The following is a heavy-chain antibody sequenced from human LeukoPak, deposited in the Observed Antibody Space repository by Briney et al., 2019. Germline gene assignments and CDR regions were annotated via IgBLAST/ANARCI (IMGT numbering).Heavy chain of an antibody. Sequence: GASVKVSCKASGYTFTGYYMHWVRQAPGQGLEWMGRINPNSGGTNYAQKFQGRVTMIRDTSISTAYMELSRLRSDDTAVYYCARTRHMVVTPFFVYWGQGTLVTVSS. CDR3: ARTRHMVVTPFFVY. J-gene: IGHJ4*02. CDR1: GYTFTGYY. CDR2: INPNSGGT. D-gene: IGHD4-23*01. V-gene: IGHV1-2*06.